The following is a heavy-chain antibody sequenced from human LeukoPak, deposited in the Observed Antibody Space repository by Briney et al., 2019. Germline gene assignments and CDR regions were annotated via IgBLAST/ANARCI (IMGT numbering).Heavy chain of an antibody. CDR2: ISWNSGSI. CDR3: AKAPSYYYDSSGYLFDY. J-gene: IGHJ4*02. V-gene: IGHV3-9*01. Sequence: GGSLRLSCAASGLTFDDYAMHWVRQAPGKGLEWVSGISWNSGSIGYADSVKGRFTISRDNAKNSLYLQMNSLRAEDTALYYCAKAPSYYYDSSGYLFDYWGQGTLVTVSS. D-gene: IGHD3-22*01. CDR1: GLTFDDYA.